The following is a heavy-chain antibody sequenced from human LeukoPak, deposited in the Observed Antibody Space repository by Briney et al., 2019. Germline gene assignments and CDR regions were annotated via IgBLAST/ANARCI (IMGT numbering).Heavy chain of an antibody. V-gene: IGHV3-53*01. CDR1: GFTVSSNY. J-gene: IGHJ6*03. D-gene: IGHD5-18*01. CDR3: ASPVDTAMVPGYYYYMDV. Sequence: PGGSLRLSCAASGFTVSSNYMSWVRQAPGKGLEWVSVIYSGGSTYYADSVKGRFTISRDNSKNTLYLQMNSLRAEDTAVYYCASPVDTAMVPGYYYYMDVWGKGTTVTVSS. CDR2: IYSGGST.